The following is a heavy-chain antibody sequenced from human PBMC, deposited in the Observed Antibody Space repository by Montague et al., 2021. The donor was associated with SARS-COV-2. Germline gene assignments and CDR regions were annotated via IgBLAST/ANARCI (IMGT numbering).Heavy chain of an antibody. CDR2: INDSGST. D-gene: IGHD4-23*01. CDR1: GGSFSGYY. J-gene: IGHJ4*02. Sequence: SETLSLTCAVYGGSFSGYYWSWIRQSPGKGLEWIAEINDSGSTNYNFHPSLRSRVTISVDTSKSQFSLKLSSVSAADTGVYYCARWDPQTLTMIGLRGKSASDYWSQGTLVTVSS. V-gene: IGHV4-34*01. CDR3: ARWDPQTLTMIGLRGKSASDY.